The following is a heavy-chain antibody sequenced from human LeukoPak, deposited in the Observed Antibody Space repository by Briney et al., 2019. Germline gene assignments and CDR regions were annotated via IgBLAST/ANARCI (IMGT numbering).Heavy chain of an antibody. D-gene: IGHD2-2*01. CDR3: AGYCSSTSCYYYYYYGMDV. CDR1: GGSFSGYY. Sequence: PSQTLSLTCAVYGGSFSGYYWSWIRQPPGKGLEWIGEINHSGSTNYNPSLKSRVTISVDTSKNQFSLKLSSVTAADTAVYYCAGYCSSTSCYYYYYYGMDVWGQGTTVTVSS. J-gene: IGHJ6*02. CDR2: INHSGST. V-gene: IGHV4-34*01.